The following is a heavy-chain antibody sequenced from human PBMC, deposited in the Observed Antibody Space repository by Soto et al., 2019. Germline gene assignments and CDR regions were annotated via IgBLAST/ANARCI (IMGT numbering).Heavy chain of an antibody. V-gene: IGHV4-31*03. CDR1: GGSISSGGYY. J-gene: IGHJ5*02. CDR3: ERGEGVIKWFDP. CDR2: IYYSGST. D-gene: IGHD2-8*01. Sequence: SETLSLTCTVSGGSISSGGYYWSWIRQHPGKGLEWIGYIYYSGSTYYNPSLKSRVTISVDTSKNQFSLKLSSVTAADTAVYYCERGEGVIKWFDPWGQGTLVTVSS.